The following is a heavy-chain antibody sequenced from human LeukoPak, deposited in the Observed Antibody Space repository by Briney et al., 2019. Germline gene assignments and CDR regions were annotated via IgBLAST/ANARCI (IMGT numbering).Heavy chain of an antibody. V-gene: IGHV4-34*01. Sequence: PSETLSLTCAVYGGSFSGYYWSWIRQPPGKGLEWIGEINHSGSTNYNPSLKSRVTISVDTPKNQFSLKLSSVTAADTAVYYCARVIVGTYLAYYFDYWGQGALVTVSS. D-gene: IGHD1-26*01. CDR3: ARVIVGTYLAYYFDY. J-gene: IGHJ4*02. CDR1: GGSFSGYY. CDR2: INHSGST.